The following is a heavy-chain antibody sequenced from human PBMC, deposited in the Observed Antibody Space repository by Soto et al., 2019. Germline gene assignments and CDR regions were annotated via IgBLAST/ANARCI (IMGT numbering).Heavy chain of an antibody. CDR2: ITVGTGNT. CDR3: AAGDSSGYYAG. J-gene: IGHJ4*02. CDR1: GFIFTSSS. D-gene: IGHD3-22*01. V-gene: IGHV1-58*01. Sequence: GASVKVSCKASGFIFTSSSVQWVRQARGQRLEWIGWITVGTGNTNYAQKFQERVTITRDMSTSTAYMELSNLRSEDTAVYYCAAGDSSGYYAGWGQGTQVTVSS.